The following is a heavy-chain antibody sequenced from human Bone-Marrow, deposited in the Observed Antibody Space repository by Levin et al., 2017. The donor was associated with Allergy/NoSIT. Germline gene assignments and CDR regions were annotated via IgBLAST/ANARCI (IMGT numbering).Heavy chain of an antibody. D-gene: IGHD1-26*01. CDR2: IYSGGST. CDR3: ARANVEWELLGGAFDI. CDR1: GFTISSNY. J-gene: IGHJ3*02. V-gene: IGHV3-53*01. Sequence: GGSLRLSCAASGFTISSNYMSWVRQAPGKGLEWVSVIYSGGSTYYADSVKGRFTISRDNSKNTLYLQMNSLRAEDTAVYYCARANVEWELLGGAFDIWGQGTMVTVSS.